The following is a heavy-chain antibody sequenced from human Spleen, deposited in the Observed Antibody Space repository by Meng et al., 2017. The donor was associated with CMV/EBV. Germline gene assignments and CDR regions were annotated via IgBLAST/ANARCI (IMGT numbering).Heavy chain of an antibody. CDR1: GFMFNTYS. CDR3: ARYSREFWSGYSGFDI. D-gene: IGHD3-3*01. J-gene: IGHJ3*02. Sequence: GESLKISCEASGFMFNTYSMNWVRQAPGRGLEWMSSFDSTGRNVCYADPVKGRFTISRDNAKNVLYLQMGGLRVEDTAVYYCARYSREFWSGYSGFDIWGHGTSVTVSS. CDR2: FDSTGRNV. V-gene: IGHV3-21*06.